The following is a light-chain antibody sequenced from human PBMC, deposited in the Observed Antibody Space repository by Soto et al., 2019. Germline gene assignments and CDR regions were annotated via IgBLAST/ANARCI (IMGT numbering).Light chain of an antibody. V-gene: IGKV1-5*01. Sequence: DIQMTQSPSTLPASVGDRVTITCRASQSIDSWLAWCQQRPGKAPKILIYHSSSFETWVPSRFSGSGSGAGFTLTISSLQPDDFATYYCQHYNSYGTFXQETKADIK. CDR3: QHYNSYGT. CDR1: QSIDSW. J-gene: IGKJ1*01. CDR2: HSS.